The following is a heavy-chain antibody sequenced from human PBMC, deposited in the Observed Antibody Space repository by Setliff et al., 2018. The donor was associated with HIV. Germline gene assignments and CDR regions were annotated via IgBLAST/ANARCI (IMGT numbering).Heavy chain of an antibody. D-gene: IGHD6-6*01. V-gene: IGHV3-21*01. CDR1: GFTFSIYS. J-gene: IGHJ6*02. CDR3: ARDDPPRGDSSSPVLFYSGMDV. CDR2: ISSSGKYI. Sequence: GGSLRLSCTASGFTFSIYSMNWVRQAPGKGLEWVSSISSSGKYIYYADSVKGRFTISRGNAKNSLYLQMNSLRAEDTAVYYCARDDPPRGDSSSPVLFYSGMDVWGQGTPVTVSS.